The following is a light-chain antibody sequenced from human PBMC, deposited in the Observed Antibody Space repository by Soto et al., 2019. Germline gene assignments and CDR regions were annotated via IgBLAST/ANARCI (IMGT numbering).Light chain of an antibody. CDR3: QQYLTYWT. V-gene: IGKV1-5*01. Sequence: DIQMTQSPSTLSASVGDRVTITCRASQNIGSRLAWYQQKPGKAPKVLIYDVSNLESGVPSRFSGSGSGTQFTLTISSLQPDHFATYYCQQYLTYWTFGQGTKVDIK. CDR1: QNIGSR. CDR2: DVS. J-gene: IGKJ1*01.